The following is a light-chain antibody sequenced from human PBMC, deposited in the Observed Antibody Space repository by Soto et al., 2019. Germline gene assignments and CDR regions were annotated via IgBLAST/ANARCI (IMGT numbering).Light chain of an antibody. V-gene: IGKV1-5*01. CDR2: HAS. J-gene: IGKJ1*01. CDR3: QQYYSFPPT. Sequence: DIQMTQSPSSLSASVGDRVTITCRASQSISNWLAWYQQKPGTAPKVLIYHASNLQSGVPSRFSGSGSGTDFTLTISCLQSEDFATYYCQQYYSFPPTFGQGTKVDI. CDR1: QSISNW.